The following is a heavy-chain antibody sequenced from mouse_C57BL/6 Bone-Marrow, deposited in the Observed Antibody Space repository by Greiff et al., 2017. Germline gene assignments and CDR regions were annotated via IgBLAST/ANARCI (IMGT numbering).Heavy chain of an antibody. Sequence: VMLVESGPGLVAPSQSLSITCTVSGFSLTSYGVHWVRQPPGKGLEWLVVIWSDGSTTYNSALKSRLSISKDNSKSQVFLKMNSLQTDDTAMYYCAREDYGYDDAMDYWGQGTSVTVSS. CDR2: IWSDGST. D-gene: IGHD2-2*01. V-gene: IGHV2-6*03. CDR1: GFSLTSYG. J-gene: IGHJ4*01. CDR3: AREDYGYDDAMDY.